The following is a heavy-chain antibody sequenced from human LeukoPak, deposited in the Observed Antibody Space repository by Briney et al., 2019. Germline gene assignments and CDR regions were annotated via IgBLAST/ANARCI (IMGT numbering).Heavy chain of an antibody. V-gene: IGHV4-59*01. CDR3: ARDSEDYDSSGYYYVGY. CDR2: IYYSGST. D-gene: IGHD3-22*01. CDR1: GGSISSYY. Sequence: PSETLSLTCTVSGGSISSYYWSWIRQPPGKGLEWIGYIYYSGSTNYNPSLKSRVTISVDTSKNQFSLKLSSVTAADTAVYYCARDSEDYDSSGYYYVGYWGQGTLVTVSS. J-gene: IGHJ4*02.